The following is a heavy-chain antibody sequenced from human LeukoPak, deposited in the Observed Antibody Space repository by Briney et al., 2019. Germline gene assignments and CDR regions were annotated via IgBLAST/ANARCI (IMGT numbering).Heavy chain of an antibody. CDR3: ARDGSFYGDYGIDY. CDR1: GYTFTSYG. Sequence: ASVKVSCKASGYTFTSYGISWVRQAPGQGLEWMGWISAYNGNTNYAQKLQGRVTMTTGTSTSTAYMELRSLRSDDTAVYYCARDGSFYGDYGIDYWGQGTLVTVSS. CDR2: ISAYNGNT. D-gene: IGHD4-17*01. J-gene: IGHJ4*02. V-gene: IGHV1-18*01.